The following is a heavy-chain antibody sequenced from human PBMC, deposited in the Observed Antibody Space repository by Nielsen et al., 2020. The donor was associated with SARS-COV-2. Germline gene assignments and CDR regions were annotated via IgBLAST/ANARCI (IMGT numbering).Heavy chain of an antibody. CDR2: MNPNSGNT. Sequence: ASVKVSCKASGYTFTSYDINWVCQATGQGLEWMGWMNPNSGNTGYAQKFQGRVTMTTDTSTSTAYMELRSLRSDDTAVYYCARDVNMITFGGVMYYFDYWGQGTLVTVSS. CDR3: ARDVNMITFGGVMYYFDY. J-gene: IGHJ4*02. V-gene: IGHV1-8*01. CDR1: GYTFTSYD. D-gene: IGHD3-16*01.